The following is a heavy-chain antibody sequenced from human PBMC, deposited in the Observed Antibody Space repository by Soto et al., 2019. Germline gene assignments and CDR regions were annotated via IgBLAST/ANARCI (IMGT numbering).Heavy chain of an antibody. D-gene: IGHD2-2*01. CDR1: GGSFSGYY. V-gene: IGHV4-34*01. CDR2: INHSGST. J-gene: IGHJ5*02. CDR3: ARGWGGYCSSTSCYGGYNWFDP. Sequence: QVQLQQWGAGLLKPSETLSLTCAVYGGSFSGYYWSWIRQPPGKGLEWIGEINHSGSTNYNPSLKSRVTISVDTSKNQFSLKLSSVTAADTAVYYCARGWGGYCSSTSCYGGYNWFDPWGQGTLVTVSS.